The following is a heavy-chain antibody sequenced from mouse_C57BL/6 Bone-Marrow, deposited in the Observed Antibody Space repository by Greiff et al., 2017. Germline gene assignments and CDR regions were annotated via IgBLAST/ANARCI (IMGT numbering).Heavy chain of an antibody. CDR1: GYTFTSYG. CDR2: IYPRSGNT. V-gene: IGHV1-81*01. D-gene: IGHD1-1*01. J-gene: IGHJ2*01. Sequence: VQLQQSGAELARPGASVKLCCKASGYTFTSYGISWVKQRTGQGLEWIGEIYPRSGNTYYNEKFKGKATLTEDKSSSTAYMELRSLTSDDSAVYYCARERIYYGRPHYWDQGTTLTVTS. CDR3: ARERIYYGRPHY.